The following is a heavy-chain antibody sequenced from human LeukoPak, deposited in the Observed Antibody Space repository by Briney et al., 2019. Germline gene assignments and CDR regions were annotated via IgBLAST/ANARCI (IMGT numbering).Heavy chain of an antibody. J-gene: IGHJ6*03. CDR2: ISQNGDS. CDR1: GGSLSFYY. Sequence: KPSETLSLTCGVSGGSLSFYYWSWIRQSPGKGLEWIAEISQNGDSNYNMSLKSRVTISLDKSKNQFSLKLSSVTAADTAVYFCARTQEAGYSSGRYDSYYYYYMDVWGKGTTVTISS. D-gene: IGHD6-19*01. V-gene: IGHV4-34*01. CDR3: ARTQEAGYSSGRYDSYYYYYMDV.